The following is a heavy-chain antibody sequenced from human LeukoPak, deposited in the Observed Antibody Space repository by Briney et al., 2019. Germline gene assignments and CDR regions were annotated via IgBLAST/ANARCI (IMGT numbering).Heavy chain of an antibody. CDR1: GGSVSSGSYY. Sequence: SETLSLTCTVSGGSVSSGSYYWSWIRQPPGKGLEWIGYIYYSGSTNYNPSLKSRVTIPVDTSKNQFSLKLSSVTAADTAVYYCARESSGYDSSGYYFYYFDYWGQGTLVTVSS. CDR3: ARESSGYDSSGYYFYYFDY. V-gene: IGHV4-61*01. D-gene: IGHD3-22*01. CDR2: IYYSGST. J-gene: IGHJ4*02.